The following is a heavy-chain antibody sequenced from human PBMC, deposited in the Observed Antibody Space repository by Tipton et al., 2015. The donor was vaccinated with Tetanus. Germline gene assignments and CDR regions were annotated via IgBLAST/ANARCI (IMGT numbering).Heavy chain of an antibody. Sequence: SLRLSCAASGFIFSSYGIHWARQTPGKGLVWEAVSWYDGTEKYYADAVKGRFTISRDNTKNTLYRQMNSLRAEDTAVYYCAREADCSGGSCVSGDFDNWGQGTQVTVSS. D-gene: IGHD2-15*01. V-gene: IGHV3-33*01. CDR3: AREADCSGGSCVSGDFDN. CDR1: GFIFSSYG. J-gene: IGHJ4*02. CDR2: SWYDGTEK.